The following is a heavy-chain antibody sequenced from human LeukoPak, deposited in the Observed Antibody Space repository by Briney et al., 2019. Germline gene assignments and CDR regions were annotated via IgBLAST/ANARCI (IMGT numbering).Heavy chain of an antibody. CDR2: TYYRSKWYN. V-gene: IGHV6-1*01. CDR3: ARYYYGSGSQPIDYYYYGMDV. D-gene: IGHD3-10*01. J-gene: IGHJ6*02. Sequence: SQTLSLTCAISGDSVSSNSAAWNWIRQSPSRGLQWLGRTYYRSKWYNDYAVSVKSRITINPDTSKNQSSLQLNSVTPEDTAVYYCARYYYGSGSQPIDYYYYGMDVWGQGTTVTVSS. CDR1: GDSVSSNSAA.